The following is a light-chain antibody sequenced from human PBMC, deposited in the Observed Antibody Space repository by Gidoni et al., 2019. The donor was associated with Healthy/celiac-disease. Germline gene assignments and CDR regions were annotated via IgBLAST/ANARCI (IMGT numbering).Light chain of an antibody. V-gene: IGKV4-1*01. CDR3: QQYYSTPRT. J-gene: IGKJ1*01. CDR2: WAS. Sequence: DIVMTQSPDPLAVSLGERATINCKSSQSVLYSSNNKNYLAWYQQKPGQPPKLLIYWASTRESGVPDLFSGSGSGTDFTLTISSLQAEDVAVYYCQQYYSTPRTFGQGTKVEIK. CDR1: QSVLYSSNNKNY.